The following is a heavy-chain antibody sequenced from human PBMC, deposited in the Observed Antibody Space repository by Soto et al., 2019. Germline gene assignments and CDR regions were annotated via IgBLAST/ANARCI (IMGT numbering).Heavy chain of an antibody. Sequence: GESLRLSCAASGFTFSNYAMSWVRQAPGKGLEWVSTISVSGGDTYYTDSVKGRFTISRDKSKNTLFLQMNSLRAEDTAVYYCARAAPPHLSGCADYWGQGTLVTVSS. J-gene: IGHJ4*02. V-gene: IGHV3-23*01. D-gene: IGHD6-19*01. CDR3: ARAAPPHLSGCADY. CDR1: GFTFSNYA. CDR2: ISVSGGDT.